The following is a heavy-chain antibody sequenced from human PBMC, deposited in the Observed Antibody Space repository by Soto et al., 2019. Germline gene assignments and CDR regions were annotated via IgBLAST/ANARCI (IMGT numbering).Heavy chain of an antibody. CDR2: ISSSSSYI. V-gene: IGHV3-21*01. Sequence: EVQLVESGGGLVKPGGSLRLSCAASGFTFSSYSMNWVRQAPGKGLEWVSSISSSSSYIYYADSVKGRFTISRENAKNSLFLQMNSLRAEDTAVYYCARDLSSGWYNDAFDIWGQGTMVTVSS. J-gene: IGHJ3*02. CDR3: ARDLSSGWYNDAFDI. D-gene: IGHD6-19*01. CDR1: GFTFSSYS.